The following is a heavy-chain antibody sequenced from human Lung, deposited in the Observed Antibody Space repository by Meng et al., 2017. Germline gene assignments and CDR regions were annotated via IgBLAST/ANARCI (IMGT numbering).Heavy chain of an antibody. V-gene: IGHV4-4*02. CDR2: ISHSGNT. Sequence: QVRLTGPGQRRVQPSETLSPPCAVFGGSISSGNWWSWVRQPPGKGLEWIGEISHSGNTNYSPSFRGRVTMSVGRSRDQFSLELNSVTAADTAVYFCARNGAYCLHSWGQGTLVTVSS. J-gene: IGHJ4*02. CDR1: GGSISSGNW. D-gene: IGHD4-17*01. CDR3: ARNGAYCLHS.